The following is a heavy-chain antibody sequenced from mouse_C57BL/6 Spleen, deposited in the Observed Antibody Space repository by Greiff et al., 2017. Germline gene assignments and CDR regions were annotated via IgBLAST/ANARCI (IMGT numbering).Heavy chain of an antibody. Sequence: EVKLQESGPGLVKPSQSLSLTCSVTGYSITSGYYWNWIRQFPGTKLEWMGYISYDGSNNYNPSLKNRISITRDTSKNQFFLKLNSVTTEDTATYYCARGSGYDYYAMDYWGQGTSVTVSS. CDR2: ISYDGSN. J-gene: IGHJ4*01. CDR3: ARGSGYDYYAMDY. V-gene: IGHV3-6*01. CDR1: GYSITSGYY. D-gene: IGHD3-2*02.